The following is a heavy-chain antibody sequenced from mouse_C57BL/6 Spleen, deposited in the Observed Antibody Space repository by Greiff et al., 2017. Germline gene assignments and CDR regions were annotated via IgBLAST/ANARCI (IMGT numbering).Heavy chain of an antibody. CDR2: IHPISGST. Sequence: QVQLQQPGAELVKPGASVKLSCKASGYTFTSYWMHWVKQRPGQGLARIGMIHPISGSTNYNEKFKSKATLAVDKSSSTAYMQRSSLTSEASAVYYCARRNDWFFGVWGTGTTVTVSS. J-gene: IGHJ1*03. V-gene: IGHV1-64*01. CDR3: ARRNDWFFGV. CDR1: GYTFTSYW.